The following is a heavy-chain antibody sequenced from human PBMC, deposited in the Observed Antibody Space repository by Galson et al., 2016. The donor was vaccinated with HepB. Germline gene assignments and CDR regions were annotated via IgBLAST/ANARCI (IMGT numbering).Heavy chain of an antibody. J-gene: IGHJ4*02. CDR2: INTDGSST. CDR1: GFTLSNYW. D-gene: IGHD6-19*01. CDR3: ARALGRSSGWSPKGY. V-gene: IGHV3-74*01. Sequence: SLRLSCAASGFTLSNYWMHWVRQAPGKGLVWVSRINTDGSSTNYADSVKGRFTISIDNAKNTLYLQMNSLRTEDTAVYYCARALGRSSGWSPKGYWGQGTLAAVSS.